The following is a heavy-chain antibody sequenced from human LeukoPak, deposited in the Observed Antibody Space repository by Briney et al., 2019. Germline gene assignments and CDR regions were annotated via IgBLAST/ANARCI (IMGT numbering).Heavy chain of an antibody. J-gene: IGHJ5*02. CDR2: INNDGSST. D-gene: IGHD4-23*01. CDR1: GFTFSSYW. V-gene: IGHV3-74*01. CDR3: APTDYGVKGNWFDP. Sequence: PGGSLRLSCAASGFTFSSYWMHWVRHAPGKGLVWVSRINNDGSSTSYADSVKGRFTISRDNAKNTLYLQMNSLRAEDTAVYYCAPTDYGVKGNWFDPWGQGTLVTVSS.